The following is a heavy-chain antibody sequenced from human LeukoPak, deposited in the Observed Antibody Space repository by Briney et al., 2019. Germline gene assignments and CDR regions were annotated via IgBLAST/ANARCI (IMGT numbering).Heavy chain of an antibody. V-gene: IGHV3-30*02. CDR2: IRYDGSNK. D-gene: IGHD5-24*01. CDR3: ARVGEKAFHLWPEIDY. CDR1: GFTFSSYG. Sequence: GGSLRLSCVASGFTFSSYGMHWVRQAPGRGLEWVAFIRYDGSNKYYVDSVKGRFTISKDNAKNSLYLQMNSLRAEDTAVYYCARVGEKAFHLWPEIDYWGQGTLVTVSS. J-gene: IGHJ4*02.